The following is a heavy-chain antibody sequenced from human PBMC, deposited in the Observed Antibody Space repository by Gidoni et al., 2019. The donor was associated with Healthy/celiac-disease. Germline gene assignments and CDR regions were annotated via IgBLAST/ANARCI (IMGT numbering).Heavy chain of an antibody. J-gene: IGHJ6*02. Sequence: QVQLQQWGAGLLKPSETLSLTCAVYGGSFSGYYWSWIRQPPGKGLEWIGEINHSGSPNYNPSLKSRVTISVDTSKNQFSLKLSSVTAADTAVYYCARGVFGSVGLAVAGTHYYYYGMDVWGQGTTVTVSS. V-gene: IGHV4-34*01. D-gene: IGHD6-19*01. CDR2: INHSGSP. CDR3: ARGVFGSVGLAVAGTHYYYYGMDV. CDR1: GGSFSGYY.